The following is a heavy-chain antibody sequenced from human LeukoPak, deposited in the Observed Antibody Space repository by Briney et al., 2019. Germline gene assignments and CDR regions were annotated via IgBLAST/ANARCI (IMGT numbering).Heavy chain of an antibody. CDR2: ISNSGNTI. CDR1: GFTFNTYS. J-gene: IGHJ4*02. Sequence: GSLRLSFAASGFTFNTYSMNWVRQAPGKGLEWISYISNSGNTIYYADSVKGRFTISRDNAKNSLYLQMNSLRAEDSAVYYCATRQDYWGQGTLVTVSS. V-gene: IGHV3-48*01. CDR3: ATRQDY.